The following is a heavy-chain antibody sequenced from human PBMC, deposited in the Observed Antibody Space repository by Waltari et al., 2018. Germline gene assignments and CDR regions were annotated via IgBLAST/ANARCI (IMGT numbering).Heavy chain of an antibody. J-gene: IGHJ4*02. D-gene: IGHD3-3*01. Sequence: QVQLVQSGAEVKKPGASVKVSCKASGYTFPGYYRHWVRQAPGQGLEWMGLINPNSGGANYAQRFLGRVTMTRDTSISTAYMELNSLRSDDTALYYCGREIGVSWRVVDYWGQGTLVTVSS. CDR2: INPNSGGA. CDR1: GYTFPGYY. V-gene: IGHV1-2*02. CDR3: GREIGVSWRVVDY.